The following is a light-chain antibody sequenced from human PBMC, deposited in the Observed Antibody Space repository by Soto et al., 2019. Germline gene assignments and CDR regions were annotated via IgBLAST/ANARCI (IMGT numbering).Light chain of an antibody. CDR1: QGISTY. CDR2: AAS. Sequence: RMTQTPSSLSESAGDRVTITCRASQGISTYLNWYQQKPGKAPKLLIYAASSLQSGVPSRFSGSGSETDFTLTISSLQPEDFATYSCQQSYNTTWTFGQGTKVDIK. V-gene: IGKV1-39*01. J-gene: IGKJ1*01. CDR3: QQSYNTTWT.